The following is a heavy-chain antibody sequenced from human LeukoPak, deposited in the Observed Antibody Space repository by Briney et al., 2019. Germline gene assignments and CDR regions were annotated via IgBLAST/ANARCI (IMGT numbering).Heavy chain of an antibody. CDR3: ARDQERSGWYGWFDP. J-gene: IGHJ5*02. Sequence: ASVKVSCKASGYTLTSYYMHWVRQAPGQGLEWMGIINPSGGSTSYAQKFQGRVTMTRDTSTSTVYMELSSLRSEDTAVYYCARDQERSGWYGWFDPWGQGTLVTVSS. V-gene: IGHV1-46*01. CDR1: GYTLTSYY. D-gene: IGHD6-19*01. CDR2: INPSGGST.